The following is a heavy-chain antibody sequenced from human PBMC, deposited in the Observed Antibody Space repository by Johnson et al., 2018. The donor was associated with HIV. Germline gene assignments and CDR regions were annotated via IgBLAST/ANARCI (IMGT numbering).Heavy chain of an antibody. V-gene: IGHV3-30*04. CDR2: ISYDGSNK. CDR3: ASDSSGYDERGEKDAFDI. J-gene: IGHJ3*02. Sequence: QVQLVESGGGVVQPGRSLRLSCAPSGFTFSSYAMHWVRQAPGKGLEWVAVISYDGSNKYYADSVRGRFTISRDNSKNTLYLQMNSLRTEDTTIYYCASDSSGYDERGEKDAFDIWGQGTMVTVSS. CDR1: GFTFSSYA. D-gene: IGHD3-22*01.